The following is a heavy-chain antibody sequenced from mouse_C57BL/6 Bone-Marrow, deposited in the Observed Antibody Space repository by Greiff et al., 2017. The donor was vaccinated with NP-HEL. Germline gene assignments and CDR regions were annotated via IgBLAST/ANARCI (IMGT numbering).Heavy chain of an antibody. D-gene: IGHD3-2*02. V-gene: IGHV1-36*01. CDR3: AREGLRLPAWFAY. J-gene: IGHJ3*01. CDR2: VYPYNGGT. CDR1: GFTFTDYY. Sequence: VQLKQSGPVLVKPGPSVKISCKASGFTFTDYYMHWVKQSHGKSLEWIGLVYPYNGGTSYNQKFKGKATLTVDTSSSTAYMELNSLTSEDSAVYYGAREGLRLPAWFAYWGQGTLVTVSA.